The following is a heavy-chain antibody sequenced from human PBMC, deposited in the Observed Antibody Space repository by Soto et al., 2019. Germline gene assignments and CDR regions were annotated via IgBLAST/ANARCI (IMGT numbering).Heavy chain of an antibody. CDR2: IYYSGST. CDR1: GGSISSYY. CDR3: ARQGLRGTFFDY. D-gene: IGHD3-16*01. Sequence: PSETLSLTCTVSGGSISSYYWSWIRQPPGKGLEWIGYIYYSGSTNYNPSLKSRVTISVDTSKNQFSLKLSSVTAADTAVYYCARQGLRGTFFDYWGQGTLVTVSS. J-gene: IGHJ4*02. V-gene: IGHV4-59*08.